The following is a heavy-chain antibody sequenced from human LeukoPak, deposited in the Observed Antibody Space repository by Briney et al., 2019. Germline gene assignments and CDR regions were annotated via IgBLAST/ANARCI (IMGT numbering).Heavy chain of an antibody. CDR2: ISYDGSNK. CDR3: ARVYTSTWYLGYLHMDV. Sequence: GGSLRLSCAASGFTFSSYGMHWVRQAPGKGLEWVAVISYDGSNKYYADSVKGRFTISRDIDKKSLYLQMNSLRVEDTAVYYCARVYTSTWYLGYLHMDVWGKGTTVTVSS. D-gene: IGHD6-13*01. CDR1: GFTFSSYG. V-gene: IGHV3-30*03. J-gene: IGHJ6*03.